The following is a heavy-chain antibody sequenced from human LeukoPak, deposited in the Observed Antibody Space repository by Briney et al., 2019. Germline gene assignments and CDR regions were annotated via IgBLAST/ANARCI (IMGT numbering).Heavy chain of an antibody. CDR1: GFTVSSNY. Sequence: PGGSLRLSCAASGFTVSSNYMNWVRQAPGKGLEWVSIIYSGGSTYYADSVRGRFTISRDNSKNTLSLQMNNLRAEDTAVYYCARDWNGDGDLDWGRGTLVTVSS. CDR3: ARDWNGDGDLD. J-gene: IGHJ4*02. CDR2: IYSGGST. V-gene: IGHV3-53*01. D-gene: IGHD4-17*01.